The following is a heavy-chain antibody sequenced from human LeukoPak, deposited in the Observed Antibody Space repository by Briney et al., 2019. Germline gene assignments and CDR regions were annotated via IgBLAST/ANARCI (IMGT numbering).Heavy chain of an antibody. V-gene: IGHV3-21*06. CDR2: ISSSSTYI. CDR3: ARLSTRMTSPSDH. J-gene: IGHJ4*01. Sequence: GGSLRLSCAASGFTFSSYSMNWVRQAPGKGLEWVSSISSSSTYIYYADSVKGRFTISRDNAKNSLYLQRNSLRAEDTAVYYCARLSTRMTSPSDHSGHRTLVTVSS. CDR1: GFTFSSYS. D-gene: IGHD2/OR15-2a*01.